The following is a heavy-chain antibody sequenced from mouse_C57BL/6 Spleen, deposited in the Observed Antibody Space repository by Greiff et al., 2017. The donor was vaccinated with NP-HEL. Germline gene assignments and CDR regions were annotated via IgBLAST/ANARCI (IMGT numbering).Heavy chain of an antibody. Sequence: QLQQSGPALVPPFPSFNISFNSSLFTFTDYYMHWVKQSHGKSLEWIGLVYPYNGGTSYNQKFKGKATLTVDTSSSTAYMELNSLTSEDSAVYYCAREGSFMDYWGQGTSVTVSS. CDR1: LFTFTDYY. V-gene: IGHV1-36*01. J-gene: IGHJ4*01. CDR2: VYPYNGGT. CDR3: AREGSFMDY.